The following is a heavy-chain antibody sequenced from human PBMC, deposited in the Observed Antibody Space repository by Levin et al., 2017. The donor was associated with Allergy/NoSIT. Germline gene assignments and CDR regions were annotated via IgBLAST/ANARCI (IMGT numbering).Heavy chain of an antibody. CDR1: GASISSFY. V-gene: IGHV4-59*08. CDR2: SHYTGNT. J-gene: IGHJ2*01. CDR3: ARHTGEGVAGVYWYFDL. Sequence: SQTLSLTCTVPGASISSFYWSWIRQPPGKGLEWIGFSHYTGNTNSNPSLKSRVTISVDTSQKQVSLRLRSVTAADTAVYYCARHTGEGVAGVYWYFDLWGRGTLVTVSS. D-gene: IGHD6-19*01.